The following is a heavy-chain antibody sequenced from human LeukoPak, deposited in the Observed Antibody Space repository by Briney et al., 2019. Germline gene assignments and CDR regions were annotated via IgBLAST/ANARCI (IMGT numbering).Heavy chain of an antibody. V-gene: IGHV1-8*03. J-gene: IGHJ5*02. Sequence: ASVKVSCKASGYTFTSYDNNWVRQATGQGLEWIGWMNPNSGNTGYAQKFQGRVTITRNTSISTAYMELSSLRSEDTAVYYCARGPRYCSGGSCLDPWGQGTLVTVSS. CDR3: ARGPRYCSGGSCLDP. CDR2: MNPNSGNT. D-gene: IGHD2-15*01. CDR1: GYTFTSYD.